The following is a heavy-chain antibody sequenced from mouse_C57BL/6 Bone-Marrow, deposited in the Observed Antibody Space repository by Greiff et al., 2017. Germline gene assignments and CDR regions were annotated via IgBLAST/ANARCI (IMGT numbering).Heavy chain of an antibody. V-gene: IGHV1-50*01. CDR3: ARGDYYGSSYLWYFDG. J-gene: IGHJ1*03. D-gene: IGHD1-1*01. Sequence: VQLQQPGAELVKPGASVKLSCKASGYTFTSYWMQWVKQRPGQGLEWIGEIDPSDSYTNYNQKFKGKATLTVDTSSSTAYMQLSSLTSEDSAVYYCARGDYYGSSYLWYFDGWGTGTTVTVSS. CDR1: GYTFTSYW. CDR2: IDPSDSYT.